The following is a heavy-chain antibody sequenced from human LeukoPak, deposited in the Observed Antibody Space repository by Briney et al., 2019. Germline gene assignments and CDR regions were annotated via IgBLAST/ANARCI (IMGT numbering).Heavy chain of an antibody. CDR1: GLTFSDFW. Sequence: GGSLRLSCAASGLTFSDFWMHWVRQPPGKGLVWVALVKGDGRTTIYADSVKGRFTLSRDDSRNTVYLHLNNLRVEDSAVYYCARASWTSNADAVWWGQGTLVTVSS. V-gene: IGHV3-74*01. D-gene: IGHD3/OR15-3a*01. CDR3: ARASWTSNADAVW. J-gene: IGHJ4*02. CDR2: VKGDGRTT.